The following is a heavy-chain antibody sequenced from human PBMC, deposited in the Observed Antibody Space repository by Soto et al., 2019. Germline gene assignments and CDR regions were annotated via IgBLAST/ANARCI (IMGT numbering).Heavy chain of an antibody. J-gene: IGHJ4*02. D-gene: IGHD2-21*01. V-gene: IGHV2-5*02. CDR1: GFSLSASGEA. Sequence: QITLKESGPTLVTPTQTLTLTCTFSGFSLSASGEAVGWIRQPPGKALEWLALFYWDDDKRYSPSLKNRLTIPTDTSKNHVVLIMTNMGPVDTATYYCAHSSRLYSDPPNSPYYFDYWGRGTLVTVSS. CDR3: AHSSRLYSDPPNSPYYFDY. CDR2: FYWDDDK.